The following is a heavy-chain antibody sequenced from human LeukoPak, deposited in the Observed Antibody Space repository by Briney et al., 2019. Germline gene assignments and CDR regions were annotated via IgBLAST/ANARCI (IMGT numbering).Heavy chain of an antibody. CDR2: IYYNGRT. CDR1: GGSIGTSY. V-gene: IGHV4-59*01. CDR3: ARGAGYYDILTGYIRGYFFDY. J-gene: IGHJ4*02. D-gene: IGHD3-9*01. Sequence: PSETLSLTCTVSGGSIGTSYWSWIRQPPGKGLEWIGYIYYNGRTNSNSSLKSRVTTSVDTSKNQFSLKLSSVTAADTAVYYCARGAGYYDILTGYIRGYFFDYWGQGILVTVFS.